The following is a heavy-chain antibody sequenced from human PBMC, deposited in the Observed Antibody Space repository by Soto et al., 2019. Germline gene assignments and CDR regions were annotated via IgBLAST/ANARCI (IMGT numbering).Heavy chain of an antibody. CDR3: AREQYGGNKYYYYYYGMDV. Sequence: EVQLVESGGGLVQPGGSLRLSCAASGFTFSSYSMNWVRQAPGKGLEWVSYISSSSSTIYYADSVKGRFTISRDNAKNSLYLQMNSLRDEDTAVYYCAREQYGGNKYYYYYYGMDVWGQGTTVTVSS. J-gene: IGHJ6*02. CDR2: ISSSSSTI. D-gene: IGHD2-15*01. CDR1: GFTFSSYS. V-gene: IGHV3-48*02.